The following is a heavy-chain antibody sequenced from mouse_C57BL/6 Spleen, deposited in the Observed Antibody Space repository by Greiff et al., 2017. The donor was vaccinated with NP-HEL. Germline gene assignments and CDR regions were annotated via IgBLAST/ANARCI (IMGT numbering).Heavy chain of an antibody. V-gene: IGHV1-39*01. Sequence: QLQESGPELVKPGASVKISCKASGYSFTDYNMNWVKQSNGKSLEWIGVINPNYGTTSYNQKFKGKATLTVDQSSSTAYMQLNSLTSEDSAVYYCALAFSTMVTDWYFDVWGTGTTVTVSS. CDR1: GYSFTDYN. D-gene: IGHD2-2*01. CDR3: ALAFSTMVTDWYFDV. CDR2: INPNYGTT. J-gene: IGHJ1*03.